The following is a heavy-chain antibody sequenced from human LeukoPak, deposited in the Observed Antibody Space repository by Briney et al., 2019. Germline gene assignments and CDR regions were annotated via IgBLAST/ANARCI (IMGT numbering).Heavy chain of an antibody. J-gene: IGHJ4*02. CDR2: IKQDGSEK. CDR3: ARISGYYYFDY. CDR1: GFTFSSYW. D-gene: IGHD3-3*01. Sequence: PGRSLRLSCAASGFTFSSYWMSWVRQAPGKGLEWVANIKQDGSEKYYVDSVKGRFTISRDNAKNSLYLQMNSLRAEDTAVYYCARISGYYYFDYWGQGTLVTVSS. V-gene: IGHV3-7*01.